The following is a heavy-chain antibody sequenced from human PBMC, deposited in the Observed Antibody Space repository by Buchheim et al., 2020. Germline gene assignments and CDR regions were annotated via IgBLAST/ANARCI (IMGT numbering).Heavy chain of an antibody. CDR2: ISGSGGST. J-gene: IGHJ3*02. CDR1: GFTFSSYA. V-gene: IGHV3-23*01. Sequence: EVQLLESGGGLVQPGGSLRLSCAASGFTFSSYAMSWVRQAPGKGLEWVSAISGSGGSTYYADSVKGRFTISRDNSKNTLYLQMNSLRAEDTAVYYCAKDRSTYYYDSSGYYLAFNAFDIWGQGT. CDR3: AKDRSTYYYDSSGYYLAFNAFDI. D-gene: IGHD3-22*01.